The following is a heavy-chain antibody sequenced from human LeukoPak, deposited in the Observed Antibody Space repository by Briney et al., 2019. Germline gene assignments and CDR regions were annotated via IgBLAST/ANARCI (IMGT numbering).Heavy chain of an antibody. J-gene: IGHJ4*02. Sequence: ASVKVSCKTSGYIFTGYYMHWVRQAPGQGLEWMGWINPNSGGTNYARKFQGRVTMTRDTSISTAYMELSRLASDDTAVYYCAPATPGTVGKYYFDYWGQGTLVTVSS. CDR1: GYIFTGYY. V-gene: IGHV1-2*02. CDR3: APATPGTVGKYYFDY. D-gene: IGHD6-13*01. CDR2: INPNSGGT.